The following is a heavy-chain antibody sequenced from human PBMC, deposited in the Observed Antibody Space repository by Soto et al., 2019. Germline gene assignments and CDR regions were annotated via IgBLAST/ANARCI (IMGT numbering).Heavy chain of an antibody. D-gene: IGHD2-8*01. Sequence: QVRLVQSGAEVKKPGASVKVSCKASGYTFSSFEIHWVRQAAGQGLEWMGWMKPNNGDTGHAQKFQGRVTRTRNTSINTAFMELRSLSSEDTAMFYCERWVSATDFESRGQGTLVTVSS. CDR3: ERWVSATDFES. CDR2: MKPNNGDT. J-gene: IGHJ4*02. CDR1: GYTFSSFE. V-gene: IGHV1-8*01.